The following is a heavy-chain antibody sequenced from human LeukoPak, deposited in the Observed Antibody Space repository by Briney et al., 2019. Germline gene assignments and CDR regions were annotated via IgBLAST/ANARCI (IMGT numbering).Heavy chain of an antibody. CDR2: INSDGSST. CDR3: ARPMVAASNWFDP. V-gene: IGHV3-74*01. Sequence: GGSLRLSCAASGFTFSSYWMHWVRQAPGKGLVWVSRINSDGSSTNYADSVKGRFTIPRDNAKNTLYLQMNSLRAEDTAVYYCARPMVAASNWFDPWGQGALVTVSS. D-gene: IGHD2-15*01. J-gene: IGHJ5*02. CDR1: GFTFSSYW.